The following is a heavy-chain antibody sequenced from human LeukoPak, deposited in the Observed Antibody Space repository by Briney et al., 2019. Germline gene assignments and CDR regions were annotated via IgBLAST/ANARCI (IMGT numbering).Heavy chain of an antibody. D-gene: IGHD4-17*01. CDR2: ISYDGSNK. J-gene: IGHJ4*02. CDR1: GFTFSSYG. CDR3: TKARKPAYGVFPPGRVSLDY. Sequence: GGSLRLSCAASGFTFSSYGMHWVRQAPGKGLEWVAVISYDGSNKYYADSVKGRFTISRDNSKNTLYLQMNSLRAEDTAVYYCTKARKPAYGVFPPGRVSLDYGGQGTL. V-gene: IGHV3-30*18.